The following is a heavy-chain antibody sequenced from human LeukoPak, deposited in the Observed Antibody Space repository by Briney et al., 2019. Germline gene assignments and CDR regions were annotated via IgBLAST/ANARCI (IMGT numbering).Heavy chain of an antibody. CDR3: ARDGLDPPDV. V-gene: IGHV3-7*01. D-gene: IGHD3-22*01. CDR1: GFTFSSYW. CDR2: IKQDGSEK. J-gene: IGHJ6*02. Sequence: PGGSLRLSCAVSGFTFSSYWMSWVRQAPGKGLEWVANIKQDGSEKYYVDSVKGRFTISRDNAKNSLYLQMNSLRAEDTAVYYCARDGLDPPDVWGQGTTVTVSS.